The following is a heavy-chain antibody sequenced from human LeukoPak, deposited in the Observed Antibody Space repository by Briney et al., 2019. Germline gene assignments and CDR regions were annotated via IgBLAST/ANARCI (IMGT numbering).Heavy chain of an antibody. CDR3: AELGITMIGGV. CDR2: ISSSGSTV. D-gene: IGHD3-10*02. Sequence: PGGSLRLSCATSGFTFSSYEMNWVRQAPGKGLEWVSYISSSGSTVYYADSVKGRFTISRDNAKNSLYLQMNSLRAEDTAVYYCAELGITMIGGVWGKGTTVTISS. J-gene: IGHJ6*04. CDR1: GFTFSSYE. V-gene: IGHV3-48*03.